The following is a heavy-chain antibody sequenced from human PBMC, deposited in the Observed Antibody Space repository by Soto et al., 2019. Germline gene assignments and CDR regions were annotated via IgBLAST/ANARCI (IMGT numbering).Heavy chain of an antibody. Sequence: QVQLQESGPGLVKPSQTLSLTCTVSGGSISSGGYYWSWIRQHPGKGLEWIGYIYYSGSTYYIPSLKSRVTISVDTSKNQFSLKLSSVTAADTAVYYCARDSLDYAPDAFDIWGQGTMVTVSS. CDR3: ARDSLDYAPDAFDI. CDR2: IYYSGST. V-gene: IGHV4-31*03. CDR1: GGSISSGGYY. D-gene: IGHD3-16*01. J-gene: IGHJ3*02.